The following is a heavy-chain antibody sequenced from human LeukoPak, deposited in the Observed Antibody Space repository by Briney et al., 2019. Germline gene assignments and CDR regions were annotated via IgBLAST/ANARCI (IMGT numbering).Heavy chain of an antibody. D-gene: IGHD5-24*01. CDR1: GGSISSSIYY. CDR3: ARVRDGYNRNWAY. V-gene: IGHV4-39*02. Sequence: SETLSLTCTVSGGSISSSIYYWGWFRQPPGKGLEWIGSIYYNVATFYNSSLKSRVTISVDTSKNHLSLKLSSVTAADTAVYYCARVRDGYNRNWAYWGQGTLVTVSS. CDR2: IYYNVAT. J-gene: IGHJ4*02.